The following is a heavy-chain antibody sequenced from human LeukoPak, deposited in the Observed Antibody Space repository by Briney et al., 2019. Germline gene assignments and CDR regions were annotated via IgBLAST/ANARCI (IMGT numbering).Heavy chain of an antibody. V-gene: IGHV4-39*07. D-gene: IGHD4-11*01. J-gene: IGHJ5*02. CDR2: IYYSGST. Sequence: PSQTLSLTCTVSGGSISSSSYYWGWIRQPPGKGLEWIGSIYYSGSTYYNPSLKSRVTISVDTSKNQFSLKLSSVTAADTAVYYCARDTDYPNNWFDPWGQGTLVTVSS. CDR1: GGSISSSSYY. CDR3: ARDTDYPNNWFDP.